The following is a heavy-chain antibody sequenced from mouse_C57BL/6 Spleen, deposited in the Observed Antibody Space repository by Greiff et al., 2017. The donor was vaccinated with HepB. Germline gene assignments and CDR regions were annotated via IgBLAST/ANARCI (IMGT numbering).Heavy chain of an antibody. J-gene: IGHJ4*01. V-gene: IGHV1-5*01. Sequence: EVQGVESGTVLARPGASVKMSCKTSGYTFTSYWMHWVKQRPGQGLEWIGAIYPGNSDTSYNQKFKGKAKLTAVTSASTAYMELSSLTNEDSAVYYCTRSKDYYGSSSYAMDYWGQGTSVTVSS. D-gene: IGHD1-1*01. CDR2: IYPGNSDT. CDR1: GYTFTSYW. CDR3: TRSKDYYGSSSYAMDY.